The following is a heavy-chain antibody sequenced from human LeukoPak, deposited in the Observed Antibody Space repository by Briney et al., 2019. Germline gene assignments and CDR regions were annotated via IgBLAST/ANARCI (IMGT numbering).Heavy chain of an antibody. V-gene: IGHV1-69*13. CDR3: ARYAYCSGGSCFNY. CDR2: IIPIFGTA. D-gene: IGHD2-15*01. CDR1: GDTFSSYA. Sequence: SVKVSCKASGDTFSSYAISWVRQAPGQGLEWMGGIIPIFGTANYAQKFQGRVTITADESTSTAYMELSSLRSEDTAVYYCARYAYCSGGSCFNYWGQGTLVTVSS. J-gene: IGHJ4*02.